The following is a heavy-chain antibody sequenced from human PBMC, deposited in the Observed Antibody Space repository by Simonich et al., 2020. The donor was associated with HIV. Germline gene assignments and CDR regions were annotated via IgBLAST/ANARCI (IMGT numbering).Heavy chain of an antibody. V-gene: IGHV4-34*01. CDR1: GGSFSGYY. D-gene: IGHD1-26*01. Sequence: QVQLQQWGAGLLKPSETLSLTCAVYGGSFSGYYWSWIRQPPGKGLEWNGEIKHSRSTNYNPSLKSRVTISVDTSKNQFSLKLSSVTAADTAVYYCARLTASGLGEYFQHWGQGTLVTVSS. J-gene: IGHJ1*01. CDR2: IKHSRST. CDR3: ARLTASGLGEYFQH.